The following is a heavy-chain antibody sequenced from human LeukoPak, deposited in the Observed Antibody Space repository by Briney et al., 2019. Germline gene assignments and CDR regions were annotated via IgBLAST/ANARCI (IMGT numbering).Heavy chain of an antibody. Sequence: GPLRLSCAASGFTVSSNYMSWVRQAPGKGLEWVSVIYSGGSTYYADSVKGRFTISRDNSKNTLYLQMNSLRAEDTAVYYCARDILTGSIEVWGQGTLVTVSS. CDR1: GFTVSSNY. V-gene: IGHV3-53*01. CDR2: IYSGGST. J-gene: IGHJ4*02. D-gene: IGHD3-9*01. CDR3: ARDILTGSIEV.